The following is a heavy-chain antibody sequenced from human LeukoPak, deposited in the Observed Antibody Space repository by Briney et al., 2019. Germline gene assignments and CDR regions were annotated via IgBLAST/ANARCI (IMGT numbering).Heavy chain of an antibody. Sequence: SVKVSCKASGGTFSSYATSWVRQAPGQGLEWMGGIIPILGIASYAQKFQGRVTITADKSTSTAYMELSSLRSEDTAVYYCASEITMVRGVIIDDYWGQGTLVTVSS. CDR3: ASEITMVRGVIIDDY. J-gene: IGHJ4*02. D-gene: IGHD3-10*01. V-gene: IGHV1-69*04. CDR2: IIPILGIA. CDR1: GGTFSSYA.